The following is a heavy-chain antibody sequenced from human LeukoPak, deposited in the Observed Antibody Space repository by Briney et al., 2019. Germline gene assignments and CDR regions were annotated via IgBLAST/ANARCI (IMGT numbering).Heavy chain of an antibody. CDR1: GGSISSGSYY. CDR3: ARVMIAARPAYYYYMDV. J-gene: IGHJ6*03. Sequence: SETLSLTCTVSGGSISSGSYYWSWIRQPAGKGLEWIGRIYTSGSTNYNPSLKSRVTISVDTSKNQFSLKLSSVTAADTAVYYCARVMIAARPAYYYYMDVWGKGTTVTVSS. CDR2: IYTSGST. D-gene: IGHD6-6*01. V-gene: IGHV4-61*02.